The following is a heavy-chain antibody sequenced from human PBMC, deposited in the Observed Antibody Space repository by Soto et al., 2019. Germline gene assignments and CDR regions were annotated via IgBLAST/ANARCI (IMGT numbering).Heavy chain of an antibody. Sequence: GGSLRLSCAVSGFSFGTYWMSWVRQAPGKGLEWLASVKEDGSERYYLDSVEGRFTISRDNAKDSLSLQMNSLRGEDTAFYYCARDVGPVTIFGEALSGYFDFWGQGTLVTVS. CDR1: GFSFGTYW. CDR2: VKEDGSER. D-gene: IGHD3-3*01. V-gene: IGHV3-7*03. J-gene: IGHJ4*02. CDR3: ARDVGPVTIFGEALSGYFDF.